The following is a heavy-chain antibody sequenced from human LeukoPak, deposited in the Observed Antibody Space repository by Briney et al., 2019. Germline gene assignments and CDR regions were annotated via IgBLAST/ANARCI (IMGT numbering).Heavy chain of an antibody. J-gene: IGHJ4*02. CDR2: IYPGDSDT. CDR3: ARRLTTLEAFDF. Sequence: GESLKISCKGSGYTFTDYWIAWVRQMPGKGLEWMGVIYPGDSDTKYNPSFRGQVTISADKSISAAYLQWNSLKASDTATYFCARRLTTLEAFDFWGQGTLVTV. D-gene: IGHD1/OR15-1a*01. CDR1: GYTFTDYW. V-gene: IGHV5-51*01.